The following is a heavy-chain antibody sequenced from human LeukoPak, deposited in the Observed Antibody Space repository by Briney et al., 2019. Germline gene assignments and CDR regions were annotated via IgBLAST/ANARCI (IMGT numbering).Heavy chain of an antibody. CDR2: LRSTVHGGPA. J-gene: IGHJ4*02. V-gene: IGHV3-49*03. Sequence: TGGSLRLSCSTFGFNFANYGVSWFRKAPGQGLEWVGFLRSTVHGGPAEYAASVEGRFIISRDDSKSIAYLQMNSLKTEDTAVYYCTRAGGYDFWIDYWGQGTLVTVSS. CDR3: TRAGGYDFWIDY. CDR1: GFNFANYG. D-gene: IGHD3-3*01.